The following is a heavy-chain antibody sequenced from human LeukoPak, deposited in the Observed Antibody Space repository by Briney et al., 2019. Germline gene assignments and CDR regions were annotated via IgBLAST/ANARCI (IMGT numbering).Heavy chain of an antibody. J-gene: IGHJ6*03. CDR2: MNPNSGNT. D-gene: IGHD6-13*01. CDR3: ARGSSPRRRYYYYYMDV. Sequence: ASVKVPCKASGYTFTSYDINWVRQATGQGLEWMGWMNPNSGNTGYAQKFQGRVTMTRNTSISTAYMELSSLRSEDTAVYYCARGSSPRRRYYYYYMDVWGKGTTVTVSS. V-gene: IGHV1-8*01. CDR1: GYTFTSYD.